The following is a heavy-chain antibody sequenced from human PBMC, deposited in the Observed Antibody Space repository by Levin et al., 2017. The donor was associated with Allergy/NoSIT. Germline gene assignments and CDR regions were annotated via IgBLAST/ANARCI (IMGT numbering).Heavy chain of an antibody. V-gene: IGHV3-33*01. Sequence: GGSLRLSCAASGFTFSSYGMHWVRQAPGKGLEWVAVIWYDGSNKYYADSVKGRFTISRDNSKNTLYLQMNSLRAEDTAVYYCARDEAPQWLGGGGAFDIWGQGTMVTVSS. D-gene: IGHD6-19*01. CDR1: GFTFSSYG. CDR3: ARDEAPQWLGGGGAFDI. CDR2: IWYDGSNK. J-gene: IGHJ3*02.